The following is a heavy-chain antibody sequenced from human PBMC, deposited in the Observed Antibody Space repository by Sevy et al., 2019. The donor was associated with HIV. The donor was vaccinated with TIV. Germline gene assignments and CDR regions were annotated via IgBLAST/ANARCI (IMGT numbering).Heavy chain of an antibody. V-gene: IGHV3-21*01. CDR2: ISSSSNYI. J-gene: IGHJ3*02. D-gene: IGHD3-10*01. CDR3: TRPYGSGSWEAFDI. Sequence: RGCLRLSCAASGFTFSTYTMNWVRQAPGKGLEWVSSISSSSNYIYYADSMKGRFTISRNNANNSLYLQINSLRAEDTAVYYCTRPYGSGSWEAFDIWGQGTMVIVSS. CDR1: GFTFSTYT.